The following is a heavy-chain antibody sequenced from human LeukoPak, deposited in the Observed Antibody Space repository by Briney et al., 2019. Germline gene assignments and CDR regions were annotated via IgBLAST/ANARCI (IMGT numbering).Heavy chain of an antibody. D-gene: IGHD3-22*01. CDR2: ISYDGSNK. CDR1: GFTFSSYA. V-gene: IGHV3-30*03. Sequence: GGSLRLSCAASGFTFSSYAMHWVRQAPGKGLEWVALISYDGSNKYYADSVKGRFTISRDNSKNTLYLQMNSLRAEDTAVYYCARGPRVGVYYYDSSGYVGDYWGQGALVTVSS. CDR3: ARGPRVGVYYYDSSGYVGDY. J-gene: IGHJ4*02.